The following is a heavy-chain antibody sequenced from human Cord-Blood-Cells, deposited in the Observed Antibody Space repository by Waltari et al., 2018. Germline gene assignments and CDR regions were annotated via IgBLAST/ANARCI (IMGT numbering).Heavy chain of an antibody. J-gene: IGHJ4*02. D-gene: IGHD2-2*01. CDR3: ARDPIVGTSFYYFDY. Sequence: QVQLQQWGAGLLKPSENLSLTCAAYGGSFRGYYWSWIRQPPGKGLEWIGEINHSGSTNYNPSLKSRVTISVDTSKNQFSLKLSSETAADTAVYYCARDPIVGTSFYYFDYWGQGTLVTVSS. CDR1: GGSFRGYY. CDR2: INHSGST. V-gene: IGHV4-34*01.